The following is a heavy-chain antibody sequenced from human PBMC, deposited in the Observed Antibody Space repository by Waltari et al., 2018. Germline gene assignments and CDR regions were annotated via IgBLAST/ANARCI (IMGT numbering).Heavy chain of an antibody. CDR2: ISSSSSTI. D-gene: IGHD3-10*01. CDR3: ARDQDWGLFGHLELLHAFDI. V-gene: IGHV3-48*04. J-gene: IGHJ3*02. Sequence: EVQLVESGGGLVQPGGSLRLSCAASGFTFSSYSMNWVRQAPGKGLEWVSYISSSSSTIYYADSVKGRFTISRDNAKNSLYRQMNSLRAEDTAVYYCARDQDWGLFGHLELLHAFDIWGQGTMVTVSS. CDR1: GFTFSSYS.